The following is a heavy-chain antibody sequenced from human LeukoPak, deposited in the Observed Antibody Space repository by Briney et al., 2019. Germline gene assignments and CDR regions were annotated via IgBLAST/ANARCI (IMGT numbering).Heavy chain of an antibody. V-gene: IGHV3-21*01. Sequence: GGSLRLSCAASGFTFSSYSMNWVRQAPGKGLEWVSSISSSSSYIYYADSVKGRFTISRDNAKNSLYLQMNSLRAEDTAVYYCARGATLGLFDYWGQGTLVTVSS. CDR1: GFTFSSYS. J-gene: IGHJ4*02. CDR3: ARGATLGLFDY. CDR2: ISSSSSYI. D-gene: IGHD5-12*01.